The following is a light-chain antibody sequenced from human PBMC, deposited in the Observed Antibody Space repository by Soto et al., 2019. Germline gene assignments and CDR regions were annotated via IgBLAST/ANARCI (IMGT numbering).Light chain of an antibody. CDR1: QSISHW. Sequence: DLQMTQSPSTLSASVGDRVTITCRASQSISHWLAWYQQKPGKAPTVLIYQASALESGVPSRFSGSGSRTECTLTISSLQPDEFATYYCQQYSTYSITFGGGTKVE. V-gene: IGKV1-5*03. CDR3: QQYSTYSIT. CDR2: QAS. J-gene: IGKJ4*01.